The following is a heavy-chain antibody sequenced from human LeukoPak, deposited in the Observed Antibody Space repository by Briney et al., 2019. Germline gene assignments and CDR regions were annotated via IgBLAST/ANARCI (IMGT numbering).Heavy chain of an antibody. CDR1: GFTFSSAW. CDR2: VRSKTDGRTS. V-gene: IGHV3-15*01. D-gene: IGHD3-10*01. J-gene: IGHJ3*02. CDR3: TSDPGLGGLNSDAFDM. Sequence: GGSLRLSCAASGFTFSSAWMSWVRQAPGKGLEWVGRVRSKTDGRTSDYAAAVEGRFTIWRDDSTNTLFLQMNSLKTEDTAKYYCTSDPGLGGLNSDAFDMWGQGTLVTVSS.